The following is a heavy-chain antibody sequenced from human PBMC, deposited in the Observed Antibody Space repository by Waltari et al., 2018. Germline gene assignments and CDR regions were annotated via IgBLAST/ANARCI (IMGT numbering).Heavy chain of an antibody. CDR1: GYSFTSYW. CDR3: ARVMSGWWGTDY. V-gene: IGHV5-51*03. CDR2: VFPSDSST. Sequence: QLIQSGLEVKKAGESLTMSCQASGYSFTSYWIGWVRQKPGEGLEWVGIVFPSDSSTRYSPSFEGRVTISADTSVKTVYLEWSSLKASDTATYFCARVMSGWWGTDYWGQGSLVTVSS. J-gene: IGHJ4*01. D-gene: IGHD6-19*01.